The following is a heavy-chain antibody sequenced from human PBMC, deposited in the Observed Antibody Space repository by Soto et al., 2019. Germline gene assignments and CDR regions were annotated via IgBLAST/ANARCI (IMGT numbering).Heavy chain of an antibody. D-gene: IGHD1-26*01. CDR2: IKNKANSYTT. J-gene: IGHJ4*02. V-gene: IGHV3-72*01. CDR1: GFTFSAHY. Sequence: EVQLVESGGGLVQPGGSLRLSCAASGFTFSAHYMDWVRQAPGKGLEWVGRIKNKANSYTTEYAASVEGRFTISRDDSQSFLYPQMNTLKTEDPAVYSRARVSLVGPSGGRYFDYWGQGSQVAVSS. CDR3: ARVSLVGPSGGRYFDY.